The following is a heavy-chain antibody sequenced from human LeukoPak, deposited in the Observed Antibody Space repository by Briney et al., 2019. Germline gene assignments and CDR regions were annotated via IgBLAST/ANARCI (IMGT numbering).Heavy chain of an antibody. V-gene: IGHV6-1*01. CDR1: GHSLSSNSAA. D-gene: IGHD6-19*01. Sequence: SHPLSLICALSGHSLSSNSAAWHWIRQPPSRGVEWLERTYYRSKWYNDYAVSVKSRITINPDTSKNQFSLQLNSVTPEDTAVYYCARGDSSGWWGNAFDIWGQGTMVTVSS. CDR3: ARGDSSGWWGNAFDI. J-gene: IGHJ3*02. CDR2: TYYRSKWYN.